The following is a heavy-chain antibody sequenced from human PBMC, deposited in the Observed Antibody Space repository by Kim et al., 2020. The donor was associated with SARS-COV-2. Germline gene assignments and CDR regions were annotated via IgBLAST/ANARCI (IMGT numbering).Heavy chain of an antibody. Sequence: ASVKVSCKASGYTFTSYGISWVRQAPGQGLEWMGWISAYNGNTNYAQKLQGRVTMTTDTSTSTAYMELRSLRSDDTAVYYCARGQVGGYSSSWYQPWGQGTLVTVSS. CDR3: ARGQVGGYSSSWYQP. CDR2: ISAYNGNT. D-gene: IGHD6-13*01. J-gene: IGHJ5*02. V-gene: IGHV1-18*04. CDR1: GYTFTSYG.